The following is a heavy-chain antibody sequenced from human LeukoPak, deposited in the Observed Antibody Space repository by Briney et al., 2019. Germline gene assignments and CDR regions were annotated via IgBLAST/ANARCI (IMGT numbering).Heavy chain of an antibody. CDR1: GFTFSSYS. D-gene: IGHD3-22*01. CDR2: IKQDGSAK. J-gene: IGHJ4*02. CDR3: ARDSITMTVVVGDLDY. Sequence: PGGSLRLSCAASGFTFSSYSMNWVRQAPGKGLEWVANIKQDGSAKYYVDSVKGRFTISRDNAKNSLYLQMNSLRAEDTAVYYCARDSITMTVVVGDLDYWGQGTLVTVSS. V-gene: IGHV3-7*01.